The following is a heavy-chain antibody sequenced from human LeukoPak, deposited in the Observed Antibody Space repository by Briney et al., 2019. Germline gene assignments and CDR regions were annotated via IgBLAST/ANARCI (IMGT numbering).Heavy chain of an antibody. D-gene: IGHD2-15*01. J-gene: IGHJ4*02. Sequence: SETLSLTCTVSGGSISSYYWSWIRQPPGKGLGWIGYIYYSGSTNYNPSLKTRVTISVDTSKNQFSLKLSSVTAADTAVYYCARHRWLLPELPDYFDYWGQGTLVTVSS. CDR2: IYYSGST. V-gene: IGHV4-59*08. CDR1: GGSISSYY. CDR3: ARHRWLLPELPDYFDY.